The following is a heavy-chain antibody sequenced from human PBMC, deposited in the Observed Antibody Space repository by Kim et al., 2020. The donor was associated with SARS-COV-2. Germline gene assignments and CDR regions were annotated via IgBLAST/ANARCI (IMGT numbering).Heavy chain of an antibody. CDR2: ISGSGGTT. V-gene: IGHV3-23*01. J-gene: IGHJ4*02. D-gene: IGHD2-21*02. Sequence: GGSLRLSCAASGFTFSTYAMSWVRQAPGKGLEWVSGISGSGGTTYYADSVKGRFTISRDNSKDTLYLQMNSLRAEDTAVYYCAKDPSCSDDCYSNFDYWGQGTLVTVSS. CDR1: GFTFSTYA. CDR3: AKDPSCSDDCYSNFDY.